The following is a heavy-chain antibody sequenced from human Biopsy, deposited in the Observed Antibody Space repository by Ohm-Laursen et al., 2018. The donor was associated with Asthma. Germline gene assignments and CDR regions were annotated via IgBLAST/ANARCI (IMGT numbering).Heavy chain of an antibody. Sequence: SLRLSCAASGFSFSKFSIHWVRQAPGKGLEWVGVISKDARTQDYADSVKGRFTMARDNSKNTLDLQMNSLREEDSAVYYCVRDGTDDAFDIWGQGTVVSVSS. J-gene: IGHJ3*02. D-gene: IGHD1-1*01. CDR2: ISKDARTQ. CDR1: GFSFSKFS. V-gene: IGHV3-30*01. CDR3: VRDGTDDAFDI.